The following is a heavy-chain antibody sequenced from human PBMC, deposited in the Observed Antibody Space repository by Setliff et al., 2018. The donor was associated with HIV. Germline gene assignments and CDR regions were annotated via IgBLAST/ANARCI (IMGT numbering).Heavy chain of an antibody. CDR2: IYYSGTT. D-gene: IGHD6-19*01. J-gene: IGHJ4*02. Sequence: SETLSLTCNVSGVSMSSHYWSWIRQAPGQPPNKVLEWIGNIYYSGTTNYNHSLESRVTISVDTSKNHFSLRLSSVTAADTAVYYCARQGAVTGHAFDSWGPGALVTVSS. V-gene: IGHV4-59*08. CDR3: ARQGAVTGHAFDS. CDR1: GVSMSSHY.